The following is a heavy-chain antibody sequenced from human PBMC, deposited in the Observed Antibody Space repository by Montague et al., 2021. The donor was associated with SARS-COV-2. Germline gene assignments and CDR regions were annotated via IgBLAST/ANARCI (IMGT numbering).Heavy chain of an antibody. J-gene: IGHJ4*02. V-gene: IGHV4-34*01. D-gene: IGHD3-10*01. CDR3: ARGPLLSFVSGRYSVRLFAW. CDR2: INHSGST. Sequence: SETLSLTCAVYRESFSGYYWIWIRQPPGKGLEWIGEINHSGSTNYSPSLKSRVTISVDTSKNQFSLKLSFVTAADAAVYYCARGPLLSFVSGRYSVRLFAWWGRGTLVTVSS. CDR1: RESFSGYY.